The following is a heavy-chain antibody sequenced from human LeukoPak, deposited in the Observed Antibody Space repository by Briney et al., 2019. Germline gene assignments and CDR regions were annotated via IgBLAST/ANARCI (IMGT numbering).Heavy chain of an antibody. CDR1: GYSISSGYY. J-gene: IGHJ5*02. V-gene: IGHV4-38-2*02. D-gene: IGHD5-24*01. Sequence: SETLSLTCTVSGYSISSGYYWGWIRQPPGKGLEWIGSIYHSGSTYYNPSLKSRVTISVDTSKNQFSLKLSSVTAADTAVYYCARWRRWLPKYNWFDPWGQGTLVTVSS. CDR2: IYHSGST. CDR3: ARWRRWLPKYNWFDP.